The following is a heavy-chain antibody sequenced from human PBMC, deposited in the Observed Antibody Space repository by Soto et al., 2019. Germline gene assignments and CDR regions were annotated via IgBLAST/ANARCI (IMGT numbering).Heavy chain of an antibody. V-gene: IGHV3-66*01. CDR3: AIDVSGH. J-gene: IGHJ4*02. CDR1: GLTVSTNP. CDR2: IYTGGGT. Sequence: EVQLVESGGSLVQPGGSLRLSCAASGLTVSTNPMSWVRQAPGKGLEWVSVIYTGGGTHYADSVKGRFTISRDNSKNTVKLQMNSLRPEATAVYYCAIDVSGHWGQVAMVTVSS.